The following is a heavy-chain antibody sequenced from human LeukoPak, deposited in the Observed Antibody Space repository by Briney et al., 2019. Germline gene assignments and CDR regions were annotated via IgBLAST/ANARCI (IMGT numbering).Heavy chain of an antibody. D-gene: IGHD6-6*01. CDR1: GGYISSHY. J-gene: IGHJ4*02. CDR3: ARDVPASIVTYYFDY. Sequence: SETLSLTCTVSGGYISSHYWSWIRQPAGKGLEWIGRIYTSGSTNYNPSLKSRVTMSLDTSKNQFSLKLSSVTAADTAVYYCARDVPASIVTYYFDYWGQGTLVTVSS. V-gene: IGHV4-4*07. CDR2: IYTSGST.